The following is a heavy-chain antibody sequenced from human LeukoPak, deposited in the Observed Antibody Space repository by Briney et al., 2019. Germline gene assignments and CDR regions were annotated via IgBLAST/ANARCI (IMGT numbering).Heavy chain of an antibody. CDR3: ARAHYDFWSGSHSRFDP. V-gene: IGHV1-18*01. D-gene: IGHD3-3*01. CDR1: GYTFTSYG. J-gene: IGHJ5*02. CDR2: ISAYNGNT. Sequence: ASVKVSCKASGYTFTSYGISWVRQAPGQGLEWMGWISAYNGNTNYAQKLQGRDTMTTDTSTSTAYMELRSLRSDDTAVYYCARAHYDFWSGSHSRFDPWGQGTLVTVSS.